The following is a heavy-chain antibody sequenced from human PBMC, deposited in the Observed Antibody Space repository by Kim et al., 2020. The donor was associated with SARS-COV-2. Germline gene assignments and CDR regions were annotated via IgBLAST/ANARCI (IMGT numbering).Heavy chain of an antibody. CDR2: IWYDGSNK. Sequence: GGSLRLSCAASGFTFSSYGMHWVRQAPGKGLEWVAVIWYDGSNKYYADSVKGRFTISRDNSKNTLYLQMNSLRAEDTAVYYCARDGQRYYYGSGSFSDVWGQGTTVTVSS. V-gene: IGHV3-33*01. CDR1: GFTFSSYG. CDR3: ARDGQRYYYGSGSFSDV. D-gene: IGHD3-10*01. J-gene: IGHJ6*02.